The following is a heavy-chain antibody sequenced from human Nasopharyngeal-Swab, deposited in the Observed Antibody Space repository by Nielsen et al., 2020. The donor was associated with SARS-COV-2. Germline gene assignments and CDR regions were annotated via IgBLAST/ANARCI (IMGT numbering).Heavy chain of an antibody. CDR1: GGSISSGGYS. CDR3: ASSYYHDSSGYYVPFDY. CDR2: IYYSGST. J-gene: IGHJ4*02. Sequence: SETLSLTCAVSGGSISSGGYSWSWIRQPPGKGLEWIGYIYYSGSTYYNPSLKSRVTISVDTSKNQFSLKLSSVTAANTAVYYCASSYYHDSSGYYVPFDYWGQGTLVTVSS. D-gene: IGHD3-22*01. V-gene: IGHV4-30-4*07.